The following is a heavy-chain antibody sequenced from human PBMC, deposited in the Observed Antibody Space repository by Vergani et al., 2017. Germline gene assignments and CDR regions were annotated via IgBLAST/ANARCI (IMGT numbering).Heavy chain of an antibody. CDR3: ARALMNYYGSGTANWFDP. CDR1: GGSFSGYY. CDR2: INHSGST. J-gene: IGHJ5*02. V-gene: IGHV4-34*01. D-gene: IGHD3-10*01. Sequence: QVQLQQWGAGLLKPSETLSLTCAVYGGSFSGYYWSWIRQPPGKGLEWIGEINHSGSTNYNPSLKSRVTISVDTSKNQFSLKLSSVTAADTAVYYCARALMNYYGSGTANWFDPWGQGTLVTVSS.